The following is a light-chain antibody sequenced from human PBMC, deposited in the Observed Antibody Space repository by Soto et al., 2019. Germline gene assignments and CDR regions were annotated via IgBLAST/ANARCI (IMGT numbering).Light chain of an antibody. V-gene: IGKV3-20*01. CDR2: GAF. CDR1: QSISSSY. J-gene: IGKJ1*01. CDR3: QTYSRTFWT. Sequence: IVLTQSPGTLSLSPGERTPLSCMASQSISSSYLAWYQQKPGQAPTLLVYGAFSRATGIPDRFSGSGSGTDFTLTIGRLEPEDVALYYCQTYSRTFWTLGQGTKVEIK.